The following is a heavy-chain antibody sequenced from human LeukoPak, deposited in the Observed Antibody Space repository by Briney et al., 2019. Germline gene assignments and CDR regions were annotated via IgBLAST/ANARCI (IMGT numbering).Heavy chain of an antibody. V-gene: IGHV3-66*01. Sequence: GGSLRLSCAASGITVSGNFMSWVRLAPGKGLEWVSAIQSGGNSFYADSVRGRFTISRDNSKNTLYLQMNSLRAEDTAVYYCAKDGLRSDFWSGYYHYYYYYMDVWGKGTTVTVSS. J-gene: IGHJ6*03. D-gene: IGHD3-3*01. CDR1: GITVSGNF. CDR3: AKDGLRSDFWSGYYHYYYYYMDV. CDR2: IQSGGNS.